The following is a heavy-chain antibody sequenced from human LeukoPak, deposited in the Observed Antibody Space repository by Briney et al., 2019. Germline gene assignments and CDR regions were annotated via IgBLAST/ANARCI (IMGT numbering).Heavy chain of an antibody. CDR1: GGSFRGYY. Sequence: TSETLSLTCAVYGGSFRGYYWSWIRQPPGKGLEWIGEINHSGSTNYNPSLKSRVTISVDTSKNQFSLKLSSVTAADTAVYYCARLIAVVPAASNWFDPWGQGTLVTVSS. D-gene: IGHD2-2*01. CDR3: ARLIAVVPAASNWFDP. J-gene: IGHJ5*02. V-gene: IGHV4-34*01. CDR2: INHSGST.